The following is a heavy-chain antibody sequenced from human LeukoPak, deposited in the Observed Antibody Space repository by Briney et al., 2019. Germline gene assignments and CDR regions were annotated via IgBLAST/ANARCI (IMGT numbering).Heavy chain of an antibody. Sequence: ASVKVSCKACGYTFTSYYMHWLRQAPGQGLEWMGIINPSGGSTSYAQKFQGRVTMTRDTSTSTVYMELSSLRSEDAAVYYCAREDRLSIFGVVPSANGMDVWGQGTTVTVSS. CDR3: AREDRLSIFGVVPSANGMDV. CDR2: INPSGGST. CDR1: GYTFTSYY. V-gene: IGHV1-46*01. J-gene: IGHJ6*02. D-gene: IGHD3-3*01.